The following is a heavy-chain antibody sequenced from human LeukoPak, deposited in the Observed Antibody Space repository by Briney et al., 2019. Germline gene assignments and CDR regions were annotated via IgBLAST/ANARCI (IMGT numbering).Heavy chain of an antibody. V-gene: IGHV1-46*01. CDR1: GYTFTSYY. CDR3: ARDRAAELLTNPYYFDY. D-gene: IGHD3-10*01. J-gene: IGHJ4*02. Sequence: ASVKVSCKASGYTFTSYYMHWVRQAPGQGLEWMGIINPSGGSTSYAQKFQGRVTMTRDTSTSTVYMELSSLRSEDTAVYHCARDRAAELLTNPYYFDYWGQGTLVTVSS. CDR2: INPSGGST.